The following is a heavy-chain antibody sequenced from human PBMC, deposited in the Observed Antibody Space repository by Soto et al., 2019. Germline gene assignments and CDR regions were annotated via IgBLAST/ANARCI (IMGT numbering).Heavy chain of an antibody. Sequence: QVQLVESGGGVVQPGRSLRLSCAVSGFTVSTYGMHWVRQAPGKGLEWVAVISRDGGTKYYADSVKGRFTISRDNSRNPLFLEMNSRGGDDMAVYYCAGGVASGYWGQGTLVTVSS. CDR2: ISRDGGTK. CDR1: GFTVSTYG. J-gene: IGHJ4*02. D-gene: IGHD2-15*01. V-gene: IGHV3-30*03. CDR3: AGGVASGY.